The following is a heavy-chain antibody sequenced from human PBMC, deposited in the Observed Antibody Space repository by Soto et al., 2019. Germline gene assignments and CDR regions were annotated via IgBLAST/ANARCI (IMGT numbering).Heavy chain of an antibody. CDR2: ISYDGSNK. D-gene: IGHD5-18*01. CDR3: ARGDTAMVGYYYYYGMDV. Sequence: GGSLRLSCAASGFTFSSYGMHWVRQAPGKGLEWVAVISYDGSNKYYADSVKGRFTISRDNSKNTLYLQMNSLRAEDTAVYYCARGDTAMVGYYYYYGMDVWGQGTTVTVSS. J-gene: IGHJ6*02. V-gene: IGHV3-30*19. CDR1: GFTFSSYG.